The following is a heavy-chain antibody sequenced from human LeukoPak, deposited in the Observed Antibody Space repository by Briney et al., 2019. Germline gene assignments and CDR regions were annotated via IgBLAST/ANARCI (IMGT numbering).Heavy chain of an antibody. CDR3: ATVPLGYCTSTTCYNYFDY. V-gene: IGHV3-15*01. D-gene: IGHD2-2*02. CDR1: GFSFSDAW. CDR2: ITSKTEGETT. J-gene: IGHJ4*02. Sequence: GGSLRLSCAASGFSFSDAWMTWVRQAPGKGLEWVGRITSKTEGETTEYAAPVKGRFTISRDDSQNTLYLQMNSLNTEDTAVYYCATVPLGYCTSTTCYNYFDYWGQGALVIVSS.